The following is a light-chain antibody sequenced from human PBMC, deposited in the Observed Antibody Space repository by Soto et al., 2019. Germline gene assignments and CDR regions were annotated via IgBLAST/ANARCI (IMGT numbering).Light chain of an antibody. Sequence: QSVLTQPPSVSGAPGQRVTISCTGSSSNIGATFDVHWYQHLPGTAPKLLIYGNINRPSGVPDRFSGSKSGTSASLAITGLQAEDEADYYCQSYDNSLNAWVFGGGTKLIVL. V-gene: IGLV1-40*01. CDR2: GNI. CDR3: QSYDNSLNAWV. CDR1: SSNIGATFD. J-gene: IGLJ3*02.